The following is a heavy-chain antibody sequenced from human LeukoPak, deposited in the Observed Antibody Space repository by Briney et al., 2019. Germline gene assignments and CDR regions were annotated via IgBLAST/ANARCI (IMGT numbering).Heavy chain of an antibody. CDR1: GFTFKSYP. J-gene: IGHJ4*02. Sequence: GGSLRLSCSAAGFTFKSYPMHWVRQAPGKGLVWVSRIKSDGRTTYYADSVKGRFTISRDDAKNTLYLQMNSLRAEDTAVYYCARAGVAVAYFYYFDYWGQGSLVTVSS. CDR3: ARAGVAVAYFYYFDY. D-gene: IGHD6-19*01. CDR2: IKSDGRTT. V-gene: IGHV3-74*01.